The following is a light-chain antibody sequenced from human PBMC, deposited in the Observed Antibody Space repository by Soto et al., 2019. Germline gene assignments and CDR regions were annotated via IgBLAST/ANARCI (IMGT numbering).Light chain of an antibody. CDR2: AAS. CDR1: QSISTY. Sequence: DIQMTQSPSSLSASVGDRVTITCRASQSISTYLHWYQQKPGKAPNLLIYAASTLQSGVPSRFSGSGSGTDYTLTISSLQAEKVAPYFCPQGESTPHTSGGGTKVDIK. J-gene: IGKJ4*01. CDR3: PQGESTPHT. V-gene: IGKV1-39*01.